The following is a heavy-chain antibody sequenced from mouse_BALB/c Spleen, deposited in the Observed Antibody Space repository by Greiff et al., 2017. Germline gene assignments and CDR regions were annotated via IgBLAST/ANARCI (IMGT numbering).Heavy chain of an antibody. V-gene: IGHV14-3*02. Sequence: EVQVVESGAELVKPGASVKLSCTASGFNIKDTYMHWVKQRPEQGLEWIGRIDPANGNTKYDPKFQGKATITADTSSNTAYLQLSSLTSEDTAVYYCARWEGNYAWFAYWGQGTLVTVSA. CDR1: GFNIKDTY. D-gene: IGHD2-1*01. CDR2: IDPANGNT. CDR3: ARWEGNYAWFAY. J-gene: IGHJ3*01.